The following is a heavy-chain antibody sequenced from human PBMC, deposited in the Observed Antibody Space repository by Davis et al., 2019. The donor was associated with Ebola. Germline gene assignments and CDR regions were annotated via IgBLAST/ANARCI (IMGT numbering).Heavy chain of an antibody. Sequence: SLKISCAASGFTFDDYAMHWVRQAPGKGLEWVSGISWNSGSIGYADSVKGRFTISRDNAKNSLYLQMNSLRDEDTAVYFCARDLWWYDEGYWGQGTLVTVSS. J-gene: IGHJ4*02. D-gene: IGHD2-15*01. CDR2: ISWNSGSI. CDR1: GFTFDDYA. CDR3: ARDLWWYDEGY. V-gene: IGHV3-9*01.